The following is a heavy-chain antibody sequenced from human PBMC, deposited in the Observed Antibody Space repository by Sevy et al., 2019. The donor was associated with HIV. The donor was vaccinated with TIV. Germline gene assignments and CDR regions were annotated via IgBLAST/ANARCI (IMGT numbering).Heavy chain of an antibody. D-gene: IGHD5-18*01. J-gene: IGHJ4*02. V-gene: IGHV3-30-3*01. CDR3: TRDAGYSTAWDPSAY. CDR1: GFTFSTHA. Sequence: GGSLRLSCAASGFTFSTHAIHWVRQAPGKGLEWVAVMSYDGGHKYYADSVKGRFTISRDNSKNTLYLQINSLRAEDTAVYYRTRDAGYSTAWDPSAYWGQGTLVTVSS. CDR2: MSYDGGHK.